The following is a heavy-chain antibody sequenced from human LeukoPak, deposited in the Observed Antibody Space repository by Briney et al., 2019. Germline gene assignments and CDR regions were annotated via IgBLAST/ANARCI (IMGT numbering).Heavy chain of an antibody. V-gene: IGHV3-48*01. CDR2: ISSSSSTI. J-gene: IGHJ4*02. D-gene: IGHD3-10*01. CDR1: GFTFSSYS. CDR3: AKDLEGLTYYYGSGSYFSPVTPDY. Sequence: GGSLRLSCAASGFTFSSYSMNWVRQAPGKGLEWVSYISSSSSTIYYADSVKGRFTISRDNAKNSLYLQMNSLRAEDTAVYYCAKDLEGLTYYYGSGSYFSPVTPDYWGQGTLVTVSS.